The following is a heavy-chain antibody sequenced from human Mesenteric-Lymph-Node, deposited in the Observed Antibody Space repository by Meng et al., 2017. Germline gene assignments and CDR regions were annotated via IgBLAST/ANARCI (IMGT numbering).Heavy chain of an antibody. Sequence: GGSLRLSCTASGFTFGAYAMSWFRQAPGKGLEWVGFIRSKAYGETTEYAASVKGRFTISRDDSKSIAYLQMNSLKTEDTAVYYCAGDSTLHRPKNKYCFDFWGQGTMVTVSS. CDR2: IRSKAYGETT. D-gene: IGHD2-2*01. CDR1: GFTFGAYA. CDR3: AGDSTLHRPKNKYCFDF. J-gene: IGHJ4*02. V-gene: IGHV3-49*03.